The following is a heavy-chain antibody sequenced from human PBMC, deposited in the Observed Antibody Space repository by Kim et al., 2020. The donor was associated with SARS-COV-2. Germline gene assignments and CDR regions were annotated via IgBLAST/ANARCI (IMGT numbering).Heavy chain of an antibody. CDR2: ISVHDGDT. CDR3: ARFFICGVTTYNYGIDV. D-gene: IGHD2-21*01. V-gene: IGHV1-18*01. J-gene: IGHJ6*01. Sequence: ASVKVSCKASGYTFTSYNISWVRQAPGQGLEWMGRISVHDGDTNYAQKLQGRVTVTTDTSTSTAYMELWSLRSDDTAVYYCARFFICGVTTYNYGIDV. CDR1: GYTFTSYN.